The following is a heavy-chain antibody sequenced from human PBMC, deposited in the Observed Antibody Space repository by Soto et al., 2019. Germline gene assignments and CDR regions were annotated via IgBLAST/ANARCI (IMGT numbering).Heavy chain of an antibody. J-gene: IGHJ4*02. CDR2: ISDSGGST. Sequence: GGSLRLSCAASGFTFSDSARSWVRQAPGKGLEWVSVISDSGGSTYYADSVRGRFTISRDNSKSTLFLQMNSLRGDDTAIYYCAKPISGYYAPSDHWGQGTQVTVSS. CDR1: GFTFSDSA. CDR3: AKPISGYYAPSDH. D-gene: IGHD3-22*01. V-gene: IGHV3-23*01.